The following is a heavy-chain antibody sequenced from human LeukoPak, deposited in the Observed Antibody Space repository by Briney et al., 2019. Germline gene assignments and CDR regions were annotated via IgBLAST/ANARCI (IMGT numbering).Heavy chain of an antibody. Sequence: PGGSLRLSCAASGFTFSSYAMSWVRQAPGKGLEWVSAISGSGGSTYYADSVKGRFTISRDNSKNTLYLQMNSLRAEDTAVYYCAKGGHSYGGAHYFDYWGQGTLVTVSS. D-gene: IGHD5-18*01. V-gene: IGHV3-23*01. CDR2: ISGSGGST. CDR1: GFTFSSYA. J-gene: IGHJ4*02. CDR3: AKGGHSYGGAHYFDY.